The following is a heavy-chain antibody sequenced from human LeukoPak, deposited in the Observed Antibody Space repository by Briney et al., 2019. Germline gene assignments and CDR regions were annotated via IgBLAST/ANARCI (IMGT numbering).Heavy chain of an antibody. CDR3: VQVRLSGLFDP. CDR2: IHYSGST. J-gene: IGHJ5*02. Sequence: SETLSLTCTVSGASISSYYWTWIQQPPGKQLEWLGYIHYSGSTSYNPSLNSRVTMSLDASKNQFSLKLSSVTAADTAVYYCVQVRLSGLFDPWGQGTLVTVSS. V-gene: IGHV4-59*01. CDR1: GASISSYY. D-gene: IGHD3-16*01.